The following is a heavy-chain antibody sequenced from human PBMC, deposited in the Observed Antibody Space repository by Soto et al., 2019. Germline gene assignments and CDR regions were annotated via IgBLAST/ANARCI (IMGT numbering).Heavy chain of an antibody. CDR3: ATDPCSSHSWDGCWLGA. J-gene: IGHJ5*02. D-gene: IGHD2-2*01. Sequence: PSETLSLTCTVSGASISSAGYSWSWVRQHPGKGLEWIGYITYSGDTDYNPSLRSRVSISIDTSRNQFSLKLSSVTAADTAVYYCATDPCSSHSWDGCWLGAWGEGTLVTVSS. V-gene: IGHV4-31*03. CDR1: GASISSAGYS. CDR2: ITYSGDT.